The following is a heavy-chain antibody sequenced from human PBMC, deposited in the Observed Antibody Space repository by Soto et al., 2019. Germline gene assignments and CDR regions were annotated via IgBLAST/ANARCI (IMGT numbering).Heavy chain of an antibody. CDR2: ISGSGGST. V-gene: IGHV3-23*01. CDR3: ASGSATVLSLTY. J-gene: IGHJ4*02. Sequence: PGGSLRLSCAASGFTFSSYAMSWVRQAPGKGLEWVSAISGSGGSTYYADSVKGRFTISRDNSNNALYLQMNSLRAEDTAVYYCASGSATVLSLTYWGQGTQVTVPQ. CDR1: GFTFSSYA. D-gene: IGHD2-8*01.